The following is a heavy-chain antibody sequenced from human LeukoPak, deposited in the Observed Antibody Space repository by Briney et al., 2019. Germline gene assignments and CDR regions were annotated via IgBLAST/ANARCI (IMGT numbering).Heavy chain of an antibody. CDR3: AKVTYGSGTYGAFDY. CDR1: GFTFSSHG. J-gene: IGHJ4*02. D-gene: IGHD3-10*01. CDR2: ISGSGDNT. Sequence: GGSLRLSCSASGFTFSSHGMSWVRQAPGKGLEWVSTISGSGDNTYYADSVKGRFTISRDNSKNTLYLQMNSLRAEDTAVYYCAKVTYGSGTYGAFDYWGQGTLVTVSS. V-gene: IGHV3-23*01.